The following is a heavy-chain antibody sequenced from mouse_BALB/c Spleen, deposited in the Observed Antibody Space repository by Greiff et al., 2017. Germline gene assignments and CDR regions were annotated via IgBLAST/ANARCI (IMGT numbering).Heavy chain of an antibody. CDR1: GFSLTGYG. V-gene: IGHV2-6-7*01. J-gene: IGHJ4*01. CDR2: IWGDGST. CDR3: ARDGKLGHYYAMDY. D-gene: IGHD4-1*01. Sequence: VQVVESGPGLVAPSQSLSITCTVSGFSLTGYGVNWVRQPPGKGLEWLGMIWGDGSTDYNSALKSRLSISKDNSKSQVFLKMNSLQTDDTARYYCARDGKLGHYYAMDYWGQGTSVTVSS.